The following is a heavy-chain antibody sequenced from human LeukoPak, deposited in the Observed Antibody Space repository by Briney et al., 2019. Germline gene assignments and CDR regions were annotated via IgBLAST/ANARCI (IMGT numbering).Heavy chain of an antibody. V-gene: IGHV4-39*07. CDR3: AKNLLIGTLYFYMDV. D-gene: IGHD2-21*01. CDR1: GGSISSSSYY. J-gene: IGHJ6*03. CDR2: IYYSGST. Sequence: PSETLSLTCTVSGGSISSSSYYWGWIRQPPGKGLEWIGSIYYSGSTYYNPSLKSRVTISVDTSKNQFSLELSSVTAADTAVYYCAKNLLIGTLYFYMDVWGKGTTVTVSS.